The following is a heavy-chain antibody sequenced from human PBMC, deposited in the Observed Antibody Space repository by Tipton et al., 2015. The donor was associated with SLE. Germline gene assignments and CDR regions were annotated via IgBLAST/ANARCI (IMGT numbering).Heavy chain of an antibody. V-gene: IGHV3-74*01. Sequence: SLRLSCAASGFIFSGYWMHWVRQAPGKGLVWVPRMNGDGSLTSYADTVKDRFTTSRDNAKNTLYQQMKSLRGEEPAIYYCVRGMGDYWGQGALVTVSS. CDR1: GFIFSGYW. D-gene: IGHD1-26*01. CDR3: VRGMGDY. J-gene: IGHJ4*02. CDR2: MNGDGSLT.